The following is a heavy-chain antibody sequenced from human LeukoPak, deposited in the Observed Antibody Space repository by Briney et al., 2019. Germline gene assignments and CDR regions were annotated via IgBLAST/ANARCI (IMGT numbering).Heavy chain of an antibody. CDR1: GYIFTSYW. Sequence: GESLSISCKGSGYIFTSYWINWVRQTPGKGLEWMGRIDPSDSYTKYSPSFQVHVTISADKSISTAYLQWSSLKASDTAMYYCARRLYSGDEAYDYWGQGTLVTVSS. CDR3: ARRLYSGDEAYDY. D-gene: IGHD5-12*01. V-gene: IGHV5-10-1*01. J-gene: IGHJ4*02. CDR2: IDPSDSYT.